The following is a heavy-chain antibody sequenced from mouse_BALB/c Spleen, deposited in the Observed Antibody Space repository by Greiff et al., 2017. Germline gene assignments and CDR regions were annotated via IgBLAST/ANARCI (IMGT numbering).Heavy chain of an antibody. D-gene: IGHD2-2*01. J-gene: IGHJ2*01. CDR1: GFAFSSYD. CDR3: ARPPYGSYYFDY. Sequence: EVKVEESGGGLVKPGGSLKLSCAASGFAFSSYDMSWVRQTPEKRLEWVAYISSGGGSTYYPDTVKGRFTISRDNAKNTLYLQMSSLKSEDTAMYYCARPPYGSYYFDYWGQGTTLTVSS. V-gene: IGHV5-12-1*01. CDR2: ISSGGGST.